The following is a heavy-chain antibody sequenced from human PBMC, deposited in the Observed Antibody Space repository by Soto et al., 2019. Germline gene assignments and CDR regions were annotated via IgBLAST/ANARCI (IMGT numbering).Heavy chain of an antibody. J-gene: IGHJ1*01. CDR3: ARELVVGPAEYFHH. D-gene: IGHD3-22*01. V-gene: IGHV3-53*01. CDR2: IYSGGST. Sequence: LRLSCAASGFTVSSNYMSWVRQAPGKGLEWVSVIYSGGSTYYADSVKGRFTISRDNAKDSLYLQMSSLGAEDTAVYYCARELVVGPAEYFHHWGQGTLVTVSS. CDR1: GFTVSSNY.